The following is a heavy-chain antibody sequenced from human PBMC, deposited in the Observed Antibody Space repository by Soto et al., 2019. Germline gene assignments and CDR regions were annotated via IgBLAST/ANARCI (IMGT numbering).Heavy chain of an antibody. J-gene: IGHJ4*02. V-gene: IGHV3-30*18. CDR2: ISYDGSNK. Sequence: QVQLVESGGGVVQPGRSLRLSCAASGFTFSSYGMHWVRQAPGKGLEWVAVISYDGSNKYYADSVKGRFTISRDNSKNTLYLQMNSLRAEDTAVYYCAKGPVSLTGYFDYWGQGTLVTVSS. D-gene: IGHD3-9*01. CDR3: AKGPVSLTGYFDY. CDR1: GFTFSSYG.